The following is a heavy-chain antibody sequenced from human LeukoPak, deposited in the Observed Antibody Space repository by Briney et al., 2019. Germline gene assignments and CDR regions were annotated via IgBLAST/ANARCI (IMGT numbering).Heavy chain of an antibody. D-gene: IGHD3-3*01. V-gene: IGHV3-30*03. J-gene: IGHJ6*02. Sequence: PGGSLRLSCAASGFTFSSYGMHWVRQAPGKGLEWVAVISFDGSTKYYADSVKGRFTISRDNSKNTLYLQMNSLRAEDTAVYYCARDARDYDFWSGYYIVGMDVWGQGTTVTVSS. CDR3: ARDARDYDFWSGYYIVGMDV. CDR2: ISFDGSTK. CDR1: GFTFSSYG.